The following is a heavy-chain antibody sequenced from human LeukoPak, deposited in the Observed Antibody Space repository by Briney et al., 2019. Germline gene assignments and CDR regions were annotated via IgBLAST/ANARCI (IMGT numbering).Heavy chain of an antibody. CDR3: AKEWSYDFWSGEYYFDY. CDR2: ISGSGGST. V-gene: IGHV3-23*01. CDR1: GFTFSSYA. D-gene: IGHD3-3*01. Sequence: GGSLRLSCAASGFTFSSYAMSWVRQALGKGLEWVSAISGSGGSTYYADSVKGRFTISRDNSKNTLYLQMNSLRAEDTAVYYCAKEWSYDFWSGEYYFDYWGQGTLVTVSS. J-gene: IGHJ4*02.